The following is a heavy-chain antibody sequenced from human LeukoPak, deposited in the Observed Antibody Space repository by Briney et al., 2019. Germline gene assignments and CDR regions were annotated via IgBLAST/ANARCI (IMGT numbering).Heavy chain of an antibody. V-gene: IGHV4-59*01. CDR2: VYYSGNS. CDR3: AGEVHQGRPGRFDP. J-gene: IGHJ5*02. Sequence: SETLSLTCTVSGDSLSGYFWTWIRQPPGKGLEWIGFVYYSGNSKYNPSLQSRVTISVDTSRNQVSLRLTSVTAADTAVYYCAGEVHQGRPGRFDPWGQGTLVIVSS. CDR1: GDSLSGYF. D-gene: IGHD4/OR15-4a*01.